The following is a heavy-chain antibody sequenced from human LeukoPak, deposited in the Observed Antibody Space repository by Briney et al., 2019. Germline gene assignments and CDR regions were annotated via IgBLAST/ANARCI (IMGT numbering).Heavy chain of an antibody. CDR3: ARVGVYDSSRRQFDY. V-gene: IGHV4-39*07. Sequence: SETLSLTCTVFGGSISSSSYYWGWIRQPPGKGLEWIGNIFYRGTTYYNPSLKSRVSISVDTSKNQFSLKLSSVTAADTAVYYCARVGVYDSSRRQFDYWGQGTLVTVSS. J-gene: IGHJ4*02. D-gene: IGHD3-22*01. CDR2: IFYRGTT. CDR1: GGSISSSSYY.